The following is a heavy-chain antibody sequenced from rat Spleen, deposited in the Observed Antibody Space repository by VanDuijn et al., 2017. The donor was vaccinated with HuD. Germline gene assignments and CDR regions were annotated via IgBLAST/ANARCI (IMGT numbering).Heavy chain of an antibody. CDR1: GFTFSDYN. D-gene: IGHD1-6*01. CDR3: ARHGVNYGSYNWFAY. Sequence: EVQLVESGGGLVQPGRSLTLSCAASGFTFSDYNMAWVRQAPKKGLEWVATIIYDGSRTYYRDSVKGRFTISRDNAKSTLYLQMDSLRSEDTATYYCARHGVNYGSYNWFAYWGQGTLVTVSS. J-gene: IGHJ3*01. V-gene: IGHV5S10*01. CDR2: IIYDGSRT.